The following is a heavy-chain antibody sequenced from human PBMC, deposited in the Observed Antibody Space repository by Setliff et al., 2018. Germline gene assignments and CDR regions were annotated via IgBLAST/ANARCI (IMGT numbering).Heavy chain of an antibody. CDR2: INQDGSEK. CDR1: GFTFSSYW. V-gene: IGHV3-7*01. CDR3: ARPGRSNYWDSFGY. D-gene: IGHD3-10*01. Sequence: GGSLRLSCAASGFTFSSYWMSWVRQAPGKGLEWVANINQDGSEKYYVDSVKGRFTISRDNAKNSLYLQMNSLRADDTAVYYCARPGRSNYWDSFGYWGQGTLVTVSS. J-gene: IGHJ4*02.